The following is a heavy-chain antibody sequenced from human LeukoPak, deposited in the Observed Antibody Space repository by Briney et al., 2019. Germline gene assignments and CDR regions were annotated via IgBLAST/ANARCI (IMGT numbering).Heavy chain of an antibody. CDR2: INPNSGGT. D-gene: IGHD6-13*01. CDR3: ARDRSSSWYSKYYFDY. CDR1: GYSFTSYW. V-gene: IGHV1-2*02. Sequence: GESLRISCKGSGYSFTSYWISWVRQMPGKGLEWMGWINPNSGGTNYAQKFQGRVTMTRDTSISTAYMELSRLRSDDTAVYYCARDRSSSWYSKYYFDYWGQGTLVTVSS. J-gene: IGHJ4*02.